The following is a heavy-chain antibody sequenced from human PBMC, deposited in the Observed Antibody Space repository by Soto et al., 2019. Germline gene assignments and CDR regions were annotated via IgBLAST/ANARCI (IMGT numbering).Heavy chain of an antibody. CDR3: ARDPGVTIFGVVTKGVGRYGMDV. CDR1: GGSISSYY. J-gene: IGHJ6*02. Sequence: SETLSLTCTVSGGSISSYYWSWIRQPAGKGLEWIGRIYTSGSTNYNPSLKSRVTTSVDTSKNQFSLKLSSVTAADTAVYYCARDPGVTIFGVVTKGVGRYGMDVWGQGTTVTVYS. CDR2: IYTSGST. D-gene: IGHD3-3*01. V-gene: IGHV4-4*07.